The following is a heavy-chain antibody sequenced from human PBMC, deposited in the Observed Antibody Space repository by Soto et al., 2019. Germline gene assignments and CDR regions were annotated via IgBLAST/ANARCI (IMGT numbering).Heavy chain of an antibody. CDR1: GYTFTSYG. CDR3: ARVSVATTHESSYFDY. Sequence: ASVKVSCKASGYTFTSYGISWVRQAPGQGLEWMGWISAYNGNTNYAQKLQGRVTMTTDTSTSTAYMELRSLRSDDTAVYYCARVSVATTHESSYFDYWGQGTLVTVSS. CDR2: ISAYNGNT. V-gene: IGHV1-18*01. D-gene: IGHD2-21*02. J-gene: IGHJ4*02.